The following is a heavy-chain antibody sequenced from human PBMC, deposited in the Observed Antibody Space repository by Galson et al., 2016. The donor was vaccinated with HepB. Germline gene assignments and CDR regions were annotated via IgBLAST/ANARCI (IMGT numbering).Heavy chain of an antibody. CDR1: GGSFSGYY. V-gene: IGHV4-34*01. D-gene: IGHD3-10*01. CDR2: VDHSGGT. Sequence: SETLSLTCAVYGGSFSGYYWSWIRRPPGKGLEWIGEVDHSGGTNYNPSLMSRVTMSVAAARNQVSLRLTSVNDADTAVYYCAGRSDSDGAPVTFDVWGLGTMVTVSS. CDR3: AGRSDSDGAPVTFDV. J-gene: IGHJ3*01.